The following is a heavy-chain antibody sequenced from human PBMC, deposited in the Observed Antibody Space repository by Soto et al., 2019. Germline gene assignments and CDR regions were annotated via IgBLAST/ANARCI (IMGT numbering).Heavy chain of an antibody. V-gene: IGHV1-69*02. Sequence: QVQLVQSGAEVKKPGSSVKVSCKASGGTFSSYTISWVRQAPGQGLEWMGRIIPILGIANYAQKFQGRVTMTADKSTSPAYMELSSLRTEETAVYYCAMEYCSSTSCYRDYWGQGTLVTVSS. J-gene: IGHJ4*02. CDR1: GGTFSSYT. CDR3: AMEYCSSTSCYRDY. D-gene: IGHD2-2*02. CDR2: IIPILGIA.